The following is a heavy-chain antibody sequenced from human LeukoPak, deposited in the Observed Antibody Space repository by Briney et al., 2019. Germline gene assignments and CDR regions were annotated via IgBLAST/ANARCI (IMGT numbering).Heavy chain of an antibody. CDR3: ARGYYDILTGYSNWFDP. D-gene: IGHD3-9*01. CDR2: IYYSGST. Sequence: PSETLSLTCTVSGGSISSYNWSWIRQPPGKGLEWISYIYYSGSTNYNPSLKSRVTISVDTSKNQFSLKLSSVTAADTAVYYCARGYYDILTGYSNWFDPWGQGTLVTVSS. J-gene: IGHJ5*02. V-gene: IGHV4-59*01. CDR1: GGSISSYN.